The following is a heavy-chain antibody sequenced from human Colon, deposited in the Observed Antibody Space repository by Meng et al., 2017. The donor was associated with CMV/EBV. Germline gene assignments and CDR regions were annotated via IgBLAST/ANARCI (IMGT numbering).Heavy chain of an antibody. Sequence: SLKISCAASGFTFDDYAMHWVRQGPGKGLEWVSGISWNGGRVGYADSVKGRFTISRDNAKNSLYLQMNSLRLEDAGFYYCARATVQGINWFDPWGQGTPVTVSS. V-gene: IGHV3-9*01. J-gene: IGHJ5*02. CDR2: ISWNGGRV. CDR1: GFTFDDYA. CDR3: ARATVQGINWFDP.